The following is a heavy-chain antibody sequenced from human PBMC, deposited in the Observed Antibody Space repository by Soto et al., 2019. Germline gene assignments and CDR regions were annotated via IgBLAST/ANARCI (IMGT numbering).Heavy chain of an antibody. CDR2: IYYSGST. D-gene: IGHD4-17*01. V-gene: IGHV4-59*08. Sequence: SETLSLTCTVSGGSISSYYWSWIRQPPGKGLEWIGYIYYSGSTNYNPSLNSRVTISVDTSKNQFSLKLSSVTAADTAVYYCARRPRENDYGDYGYYYYYMDVWGKGTTVTVSS. CDR1: GGSISSYY. J-gene: IGHJ6*03. CDR3: ARRPRENDYGDYGYYYYYMDV.